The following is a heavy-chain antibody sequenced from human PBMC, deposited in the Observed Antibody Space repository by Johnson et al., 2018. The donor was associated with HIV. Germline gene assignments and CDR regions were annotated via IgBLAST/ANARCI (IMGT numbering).Heavy chain of an antibody. CDR2: ISGSGGST. Sequence: EQLVESGGGVVQPGRSLRLSCAASGFTFSSYAMSWVRQAPGKGLEWVSAISGSGGSTYYADSVKGRFTISRDNSKNTRYLQMNRLRAEDTDVYYCARVLGGGITGTTGDALDSWGQGTLVTVSS. D-gene: IGHD1-7*01. J-gene: IGHJ3*02. CDR1: GFTFSSYA. CDR3: ARVLGGGITGTTGDALDS. V-gene: IGHV3-23*04.